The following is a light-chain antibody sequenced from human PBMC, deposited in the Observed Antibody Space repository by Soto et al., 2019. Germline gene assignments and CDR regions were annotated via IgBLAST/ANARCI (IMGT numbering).Light chain of an antibody. Sequence: EIVLKQSPGTLSLSPGERATLSCRAGQSVSSNYFAWYQQKPGQAPRLLIYGASTRATGIPARFSGSGSGTEFTLTISSLQSEDFATYYCLQDYDYPRTFGQGTKVDIK. CDR3: LQDYDYPRT. J-gene: IGKJ1*01. CDR2: GAS. CDR1: QSVSSNY. V-gene: IGKV3-15*01.